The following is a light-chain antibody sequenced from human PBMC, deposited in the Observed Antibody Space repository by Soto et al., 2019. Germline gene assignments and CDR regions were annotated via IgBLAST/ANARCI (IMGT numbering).Light chain of an antibody. CDR1: SSDIGNYNF. Sequence: QAVVTQPASVSGSPGQSITISCTGTSSDIGNYNFVSWFQQHPDKAPKLMIYEVDKRPSGVSNRFSGSKSGNTASLTISGLQPEDEADYYCSSYAYGSTLGVFGGGTKVTVL. V-gene: IGLV2-23*02. J-gene: IGLJ3*02. CDR3: SSYAYGSTLGV. CDR2: EVD.